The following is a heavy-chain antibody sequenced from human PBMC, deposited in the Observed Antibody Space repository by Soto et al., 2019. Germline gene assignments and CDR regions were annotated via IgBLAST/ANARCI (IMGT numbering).Heavy chain of an antibody. D-gene: IGHD1-1*01. V-gene: IGHV3-53*01. CDR2: LYDLDGS. CDR1: GFTISGKKY. J-gene: IGHJ3*01. CDR3: ATWHEREHAYDV. Sequence: DVQLVESGGGLIQPGESLRLSCAAFGFTISGKKYVAWVRQAPGKGLEWVSALYDLDGSFYAASVKGRFTTSSDSSKTTVYLQMNELRPDDPAVYYCATWHEREHAYDVWGQGTTVTVSS.